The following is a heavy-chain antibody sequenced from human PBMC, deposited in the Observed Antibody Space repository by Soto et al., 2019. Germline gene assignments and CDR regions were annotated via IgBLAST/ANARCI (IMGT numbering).Heavy chain of an antibody. CDR2: ITFDGNYK. J-gene: IGHJ3*02. CDR3: AREAHSSSWVSFAASPDDAFDI. Sequence: GGSLRLSCVASASSFSNYGMHWVRQAPGKGLEWVAVITFDGNYKFYADSVKGRFTISRDNSKNTLYLQMNSLRAEDTAVYYCAREAHSSSWVSFAASPDDAFDIWGQGTMVTVSS. D-gene: IGHD6-13*01. V-gene: IGHV3-30*03. CDR1: ASSFSNYG.